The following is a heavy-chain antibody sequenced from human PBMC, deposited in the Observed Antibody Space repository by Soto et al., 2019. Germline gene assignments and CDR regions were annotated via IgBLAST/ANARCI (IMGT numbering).Heavy chain of an antibody. CDR1: GFTFDDYA. J-gene: IGHJ4*02. V-gene: IGHV3-9*01. CDR3: AKALAVVVVAAGLDY. D-gene: IGHD2-15*01. Sequence: EVQLVESGGGLVQPGRSLRLSCAASGFTFDDYAMHWVRQAPGKGLEWVSGISWNSGSIGYADSVKGRFTISRDNAKNSLDLQMNSLRAEDTALYYCAKALAVVVVAAGLDYWGQGTLVTVSS. CDR2: ISWNSGSI.